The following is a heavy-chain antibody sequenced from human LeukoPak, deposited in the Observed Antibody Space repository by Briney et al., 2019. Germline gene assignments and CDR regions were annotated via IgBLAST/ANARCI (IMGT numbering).Heavy chain of an antibody. CDR1: GGTFSSYA. CDR3: ARGSYYVH. Sequence: ASVKVSCKASGGTFSSYAISWVRQAPGQRLEWMGWISTYSDRIKYAQNFQGRLTMTTDTSTSTAYMDLRGLTSDDTAMYYCARGSYYVHWGQGTLVTVSS. D-gene: IGHD1-26*01. CDR2: ISTYSDRI. V-gene: IGHV1-18*01. J-gene: IGHJ4*02.